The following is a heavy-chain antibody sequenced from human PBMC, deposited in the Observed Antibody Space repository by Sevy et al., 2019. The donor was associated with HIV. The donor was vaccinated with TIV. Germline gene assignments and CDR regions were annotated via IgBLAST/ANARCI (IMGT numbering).Heavy chain of an antibody. D-gene: IGHD1-26*01. CDR3: AKDREWELLTYDY. CDR2: ISGGGGST. Sequence: GGSLRLSCAASGFTFSSYAMSWVRQAPGKGLEWVSAISGGGGSTYYADSVKGRFTISRDNSKNTLYLQMNSLRAEDTAVYYCAKDREWELLTYDYWVQGTLVTVSS. J-gene: IGHJ4*02. V-gene: IGHV3-23*01. CDR1: GFTFSSYA.